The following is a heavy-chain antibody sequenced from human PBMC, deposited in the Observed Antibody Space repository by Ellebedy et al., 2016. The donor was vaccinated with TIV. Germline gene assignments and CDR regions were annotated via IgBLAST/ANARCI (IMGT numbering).Heavy chain of an antibody. J-gene: IGHJ6*02. CDR3: ATSVCSGGSCYAYYYDMDV. CDR1: GGTFSSYA. V-gene: IGHV1-69*13. D-gene: IGHD2-15*01. CDR2: IIPILDTA. Sequence: SVKVSXXASGGTFSSYAISWVRQAPGQGLEWVGGIIPILDTANYAQQLQGRVTITADESTSTAYMELSSLRSEDTAVYYCATSVCSGGSCYAYYYDMDVWGQGTTVTVSS.